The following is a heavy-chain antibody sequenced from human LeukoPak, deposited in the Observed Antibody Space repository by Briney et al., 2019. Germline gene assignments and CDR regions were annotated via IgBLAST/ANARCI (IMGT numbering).Heavy chain of an antibody. CDR2: IYWDGDR. Sequence: SGPTLVKPTQTLTLTCTFSGFSLSASGVGVGWIRQPPGKALEWLALIYWDGDRRYSPSLKSRLTITKDTSKNQVVLTMTNMDPVDTATYYCAHRESSSRQINWFDPWGQGTLVTVSS. CDR3: AHRESSSRQINWFDP. V-gene: IGHV2-5*02. D-gene: IGHD6-13*01. J-gene: IGHJ5*02. CDR1: GFSLSASGVG.